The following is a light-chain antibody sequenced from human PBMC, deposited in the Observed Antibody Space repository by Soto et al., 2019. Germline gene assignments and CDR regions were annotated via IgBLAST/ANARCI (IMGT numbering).Light chain of an antibody. CDR2: DAS. Sequence: EIVLTQSPVTLSLSPGERATLSCRASQSVSTYLAWYQQKPGRAPRLLIYDASSRGTGIPARFSGSGSGTDFTLTISSLEPEDFAVYYCQQRSNWPSTFGGGTKVEIK. V-gene: IGKV3-11*01. CDR3: QQRSNWPST. J-gene: IGKJ4*01. CDR1: QSVSTY.